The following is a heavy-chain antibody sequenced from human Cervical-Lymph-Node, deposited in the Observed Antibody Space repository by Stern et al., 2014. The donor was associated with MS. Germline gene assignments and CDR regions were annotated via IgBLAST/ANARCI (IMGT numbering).Heavy chain of an antibody. D-gene: IGHD4-17*01. Sequence: QVQLVQSGAEVKKPGSSVKVSCKASGGTFTSFSINWVRQVPGQSLEWMGGIIPIFETPNLAQKFQVRVTITADSSTSTVYMALNSLRSDDTAVYYCVLPSKVTTAAFDVWGRGTMVTVSS. CDR3: VLPSKVTTAAFDV. J-gene: IGHJ3*01. CDR2: IIPIFETP. V-gene: IGHV1-69*06. CDR1: GGTFTSFS.